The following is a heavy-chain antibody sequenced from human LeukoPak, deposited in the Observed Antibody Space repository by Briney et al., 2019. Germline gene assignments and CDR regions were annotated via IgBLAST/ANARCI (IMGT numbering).Heavy chain of an antibody. V-gene: IGHV7-4-1*02. J-gene: IGHJ6*04. CDR1: GYAFSSHA. CDR3: ATYGDSLRLDV. D-gene: IGHD4-17*01. CDR2: INTSTGNP. Sequence: ASATVSCKASGYAFSSHAMNWVRHAPGQGLEWMGWINTSTGNPTYAQGFTGRFVFSLDTSFSTAYLQISSLKAEDTAVYYCATYGDSLRLDVWGKGTTVTVSS.